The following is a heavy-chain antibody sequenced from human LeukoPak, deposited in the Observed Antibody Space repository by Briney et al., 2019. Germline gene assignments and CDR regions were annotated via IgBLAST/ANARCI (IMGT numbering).Heavy chain of an antibody. Sequence: ASVKVSCKASGYTFTGYYMHWVRQAPGQGLEWMGWINPNSGGTNYAQKFQGRVTMTRDTSISTAYMELSRLRSDDTAVYYCARGPAAAGPAGFPLFNWGQGTLVTVSS. CDR2: INPNSGGT. CDR3: ARGPAAAGPAGFPLFN. CDR1: GYTFTGYY. D-gene: IGHD6-13*01. J-gene: IGHJ4*02. V-gene: IGHV1-2*02.